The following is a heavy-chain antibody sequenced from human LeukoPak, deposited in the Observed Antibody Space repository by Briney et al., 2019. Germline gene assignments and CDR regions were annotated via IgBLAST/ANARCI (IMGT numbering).Heavy chain of an antibody. D-gene: IGHD1-14*01. CDR3: ASDSFPESSGDWFDP. CDR2: ISSSSSYI. Sequence: PGGSLRLSCAASGFTFSSYSMNWVRQAPGKGLEWVSSISSSSSYIYYADSVKGRFTISRDNAKNSLYLQMNSLRAEDTAVYYCASDSFPESSGDWFDPWGQGTLVTVSS. V-gene: IGHV3-21*01. CDR1: GFTFSSYS. J-gene: IGHJ5*02.